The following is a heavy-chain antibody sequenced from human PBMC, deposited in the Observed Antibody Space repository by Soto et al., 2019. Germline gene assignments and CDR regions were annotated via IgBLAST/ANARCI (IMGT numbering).Heavy chain of an antibody. CDR3: ARDDCISTSCYRYYYGMDV. D-gene: IGHD2-2*01. Sequence: QVQLVQSGAEVKKPGSSVKVSCKASGGTFSSYAISWVRQAPGQGLEWMGGIIPIFGTANYAQKFQGRVTITADESTSTAYMELSSLRSEDTAVYYCARDDCISTSCYRYYYGMDVWGQGTTVTVSS. CDR2: IIPIFGTA. V-gene: IGHV1-69*12. J-gene: IGHJ6*02. CDR1: GGTFSSYA.